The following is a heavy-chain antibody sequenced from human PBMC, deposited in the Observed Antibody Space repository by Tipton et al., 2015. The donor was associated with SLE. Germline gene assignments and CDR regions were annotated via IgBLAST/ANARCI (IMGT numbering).Heavy chain of an antibody. CDR3: ARDSTDFDF. CDR2: ISSSGSTI. Sequence: SLRLSCAASAFSFSSYEMSWVRQAPGKGLEWVSYISSSGSTIYYADPMKGRISISRDNAKNSLYLQMNSLRAEDTAVYYCARDSTDFDFWGQGVLVTVSS. J-gene: IGHJ4*02. CDR1: AFSFSSYE. V-gene: IGHV3-48*03. D-gene: IGHD2-2*01.